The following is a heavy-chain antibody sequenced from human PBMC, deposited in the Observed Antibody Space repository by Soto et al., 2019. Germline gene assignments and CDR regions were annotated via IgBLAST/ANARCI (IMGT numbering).Heavy chain of an antibody. Sequence: PGGSLRLSFSASGFTLSSSWLHWVRQAPGKGLVWVSRLNSDGSSTSYADSVKGRFTISRDNAKNTLYLQMNSLRAEDTAVYYCASVGVSRGFDYWGQGTLVTVSS. D-gene: IGHD3-10*01. CDR2: LNSDGSST. CDR3: ASVGVSRGFDY. V-gene: IGHV3-74*01. CDR1: GFTLSSSW. J-gene: IGHJ4*02.